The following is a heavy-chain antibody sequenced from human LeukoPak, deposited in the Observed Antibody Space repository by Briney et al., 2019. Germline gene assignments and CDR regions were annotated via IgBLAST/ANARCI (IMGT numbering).Heavy chain of an antibody. CDR1: GYTFTSYD. D-gene: IGHD1-26*01. CDR2: MNPNSGNT. V-gene: IGHV1-8*01. J-gene: IGHJ4*02. Sequence: GASVKVSCKASGYTFTSYDINWVRQAPGQGLEWMGWMNPNSGNTGYAQKFQGRVTMTRNTSISTAYMELRSLRSEDTAVYYCARGAWGELEGDYWGQGTLVTVSS. CDR3: ARGAWGELEGDY.